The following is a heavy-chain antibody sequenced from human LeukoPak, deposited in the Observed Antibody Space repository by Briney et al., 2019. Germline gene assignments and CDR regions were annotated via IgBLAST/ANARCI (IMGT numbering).Heavy chain of an antibody. J-gene: IGHJ6*02. CDR2: ISYDGSNK. CDR1: GFTFSSYA. CDR3: ARSTVNYYGMDV. D-gene: IGHD4-11*01. Sequence: GGSLRLSCAASGFTFSSYAMHWVRQAPGKGLEWVAVISYDGSNKYYADSVKGRFTISRDNSKNTLYLQMSSLRAEDTAVYYCARSTVNYYGMDVWGQGTTVTVSS. V-gene: IGHV3-30*14.